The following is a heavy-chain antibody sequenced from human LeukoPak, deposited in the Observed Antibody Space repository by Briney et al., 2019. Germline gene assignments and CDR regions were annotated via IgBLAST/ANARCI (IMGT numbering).Heavy chain of an antibody. V-gene: IGHV3-23*01. CDR3: AKRTPYRSGLYYFDY. CDR2: INGGGDT. J-gene: IGHJ4*02. CDR1: GFIFSSYG. D-gene: IGHD6-19*01. Sequence: GGSLRLSCAASGFIFSSYGMSWVRQAPGKGLEWVSTINGGGDTFYADSVKGRFTISRDNSKNTLYLQMNSLRAEDTAAYYCAKRTPYRSGLYYFDYWGRGTLVTVSS.